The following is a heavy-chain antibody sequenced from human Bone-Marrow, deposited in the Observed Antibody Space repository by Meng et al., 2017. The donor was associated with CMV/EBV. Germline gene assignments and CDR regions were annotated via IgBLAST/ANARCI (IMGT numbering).Heavy chain of an antibody. Sequence: GGSLRLSCAASGFTVSSNYMSWVRQAPGKGLEWVSVIYSGGSTYYADSVEGRFTISRDNSKNTLYLQMNSLRVEDTAVYYCARVMGLADSGSFLYYGMDVWGQGTTVTVSS. D-gene: IGHD3-10*01. CDR1: GFTVSSNY. V-gene: IGHV3-53*05. CDR3: ARVMGLADSGSFLYYGMDV. J-gene: IGHJ6*02. CDR2: IYSGGST.